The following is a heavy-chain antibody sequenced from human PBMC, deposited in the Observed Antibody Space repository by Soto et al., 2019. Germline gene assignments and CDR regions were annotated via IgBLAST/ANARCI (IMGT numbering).Heavy chain of an antibody. Sequence: GGSLRLSCAASGFTFSNAWMSWVRQAPGKGLEWVGRIKSKTYGGTTDYAAPVKGRLTISRADSKNTLYLQMTSLKTEATAVDYCTTSPHYYDSPGHDYRGQGTLVTVSS. CDR3: TTSPHYYDSPGHDY. CDR2: IKSKTYGGTT. J-gene: IGHJ4*02. V-gene: IGHV3-15*01. D-gene: IGHD3-22*01. CDR1: GFTFSNAW.